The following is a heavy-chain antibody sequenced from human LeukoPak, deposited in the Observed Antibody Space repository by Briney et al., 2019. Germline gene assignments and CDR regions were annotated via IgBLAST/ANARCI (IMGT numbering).Heavy chain of an antibody. V-gene: IGHV3-23*01. D-gene: IGHD1-26*01. J-gene: IGHJ4*02. CDR2: ISGSGGST. CDR1: GFTFSSYA. Sequence: GGSLRLSCAASGFTFSSYAMSWVRQAPGKGLEWVSAISGSGGSTYYADSVKGRFTISRDNSKNTLYLQMNSLRAEDTAVYYCAKVPSTRSYYINYFDYWGQGTLVTVSS. CDR3: AKVPSTRSYYINYFDY.